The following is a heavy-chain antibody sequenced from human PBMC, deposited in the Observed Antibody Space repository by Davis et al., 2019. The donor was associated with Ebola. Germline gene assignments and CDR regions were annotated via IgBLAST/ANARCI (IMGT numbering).Heavy chain of an antibody. Sequence: GESLKIPFTASGFTFTGHSMTWVRQAPGKGLEWVANIWPDGSDKHYVDSVTGRFTISRDKAKNPLYLQMNSLRAEDTGLYYCTRDNPQKGGFDPWGQGTLVAVST. V-gene: IGHV3-7*01. CDR3: TRDNPQKGGFDP. D-gene: IGHD1-14*01. J-gene: IGHJ5*02. CDR1: GFTFTGHS. CDR2: IWPDGSDK.